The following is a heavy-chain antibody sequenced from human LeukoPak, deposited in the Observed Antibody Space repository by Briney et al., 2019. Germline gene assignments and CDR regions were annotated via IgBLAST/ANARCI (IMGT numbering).Heavy chain of an antibody. CDR1: GFTFSSYA. V-gene: IGHV3-23*01. CDR3: AKDLQYYDILSPTDY. CDR2: ISGSGGST. J-gene: IGHJ4*02. D-gene: IGHD3-9*01. Sequence: PVGSLRLSCAASGFTFSSYAMSWVRQAPGKGLEWVSTISGSGGSTYYADSVKGRFTISRDNSKNTLYLQMNSLRAEDTAVYYCAKDLQYYDILSPTDYWGQGTLVTVSS.